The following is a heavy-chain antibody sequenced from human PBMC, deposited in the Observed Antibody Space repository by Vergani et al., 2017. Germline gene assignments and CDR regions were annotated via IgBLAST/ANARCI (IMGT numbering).Heavy chain of an antibody. CDR1: GYTFSGYY. CDR3: ATHNWNYDYYYGMDV. V-gene: IGHV1-2*02. D-gene: IGHD1-20*01. J-gene: IGHJ6*02. Sequence: QVQLVQSGAEVKEPGASVRVSCKASGYTFSGYYMHWVRQAPGQGLEWMGWINPNSGGTNYAQKFQGRVTMTRDTSISTAYMELSRLRSEDTAVYYCATHNWNYDYYYGMDVWGQGTTVTVSS. CDR2: INPNSGGT.